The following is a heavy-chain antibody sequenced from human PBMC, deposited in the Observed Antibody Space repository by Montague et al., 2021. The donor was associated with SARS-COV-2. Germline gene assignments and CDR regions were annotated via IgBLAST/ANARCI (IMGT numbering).Heavy chain of an antibody. Sequence: CAISGDSVSSDTAAWHWIRQSPSRGLEWLGRTFYRSQWHTDSAASVRSRISFSGDISKNQFSLHLNSVTPEDTAIYYCARDGDYGGTWYSFLRNWGQGTLVTVSS. CDR1: GDSVSSDTAA. V-gene: IGHV6-1*01. D-gene: IGHD4-17*01. CDR2: TFYRSQWHT. J-gene: IGHJ1*01. CDR3: ARDGDYGGTWYSFLRN.